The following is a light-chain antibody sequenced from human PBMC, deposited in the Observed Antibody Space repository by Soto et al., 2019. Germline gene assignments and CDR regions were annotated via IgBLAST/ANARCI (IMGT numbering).Light chain of an antibody. Sequence: QSALTQPRSVSGSPGHSVTISCTGTSSDIGGYDYVSWYQQHPGKAPALLIYDVNKRLSGVPDRFSGPKSGNTASLTISGLQADDEAAFYCCSYAGDYTWVFGGGTQLTVL. J-gene: IGLJ3*02. CDR2: DVN. V-gene: IGLV2-11*01. CDR1: SSDIGGYDY. CDR3: CSYAGDYTWV.